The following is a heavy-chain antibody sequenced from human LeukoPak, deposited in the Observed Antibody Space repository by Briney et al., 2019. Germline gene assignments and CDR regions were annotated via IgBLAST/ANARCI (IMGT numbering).Heavy chain of an antibody. D-gene: IGHD4-23*01. CDR3: ARVGKRYWFDP. CDR2: INPSGGST. V-gene: IGHV1-46*03. J-gene: IGHJ5*02. Sequence: ASVKVSCKASGYTFTSYYMHWVRQAPGQGLEWMGMINPSGGSTSYAQKFQGRVAMTRDTSTSTVYMELGSLRSEDTAVYYCARVGKRYWFDPWGQGTLVTVSS. CDR1: GYTFTSYY.